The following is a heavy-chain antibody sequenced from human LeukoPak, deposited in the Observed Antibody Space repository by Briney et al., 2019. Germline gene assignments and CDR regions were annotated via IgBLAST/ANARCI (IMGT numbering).Heavy chain of an antibody. CDR2: VYYSGST. J-gene: IGHJ4*02. D-gene: IGHD3-22*01. CDR1: GYSISSGYY. CDR3: ARDSWHYSDNSGFDY. V-gene: IGHV4-61*01. Sequence: SETLSLTCTVSGYSISSGYYWGWILQPPGKGLEWIVYVYYSGSTSYNPSLKSRVTISVDTSKNQFSLELSSVTAADTAVYYCARDSWHYSDNSGFDYWGQGTLVTVSS.